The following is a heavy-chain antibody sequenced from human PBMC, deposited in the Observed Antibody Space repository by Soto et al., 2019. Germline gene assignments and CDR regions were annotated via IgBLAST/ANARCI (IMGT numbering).Heavy chain of an antibody. CDR1: GFTFSSYS. CDR2: ISSSSSYI. V-gene: IGHV3-21*01. CDR3: ARDYSSSGGMDV. D-gene: IGHD6-6*01. Sequence: PGGSLRLSCAASGFTFSSYSMNWVRQAPGKGLEWVSSISSSSSYIYYADSVKGRFTISRDNAKNSLHLQMNSLRAEDTAVYYCARDYSSSGGMDVWGQGTTVTVSS. J-gene: IGHJ6*02.